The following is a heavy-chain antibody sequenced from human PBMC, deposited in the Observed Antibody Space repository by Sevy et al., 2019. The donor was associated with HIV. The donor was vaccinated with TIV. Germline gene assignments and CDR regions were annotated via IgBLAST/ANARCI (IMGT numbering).Heavy chain of an antibody. J-gene: IGHJ6*02. CDR3: ARVIPPGYYYYGMDV. Sequence: GGSLRLSCAASGFTFSSYAMHWVRQAPGKGLEWVAVISYDGSNKYYADSVKGRFTISRDNSKNTRYLQMNSLRAEDTAVYYCARVIPPGYYYYGMDVWGQGTTVTVSS. CDR1: GFTFSSYA. CDR2: ISYDGSNK. D-gene: IGHD2-21*01. V-gene: IGHV3-30-3*01.